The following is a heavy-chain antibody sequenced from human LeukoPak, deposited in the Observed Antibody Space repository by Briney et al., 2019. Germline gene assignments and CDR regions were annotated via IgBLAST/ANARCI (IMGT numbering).Heavy chain of an antibody. CDR1: GYTFTRYY. Sequence: ASVKVSCKASGYTFTRYYMHRVRQGPGQGLEWMGIIDPSGGSTSYAQKFQGRVTMTRDTSTSTVYMELSSLRSEDTAVYYCARGPPGDSSGYYAHPFENWGQGTLVTVSS. J-gene: IGHJ4*02. CDR3: ARGPPGDSSGYYAHPFEN. D-gene: IGHD3-22*01. V-gene: IGHV1-46*01. CDR2: IDPSGGST.